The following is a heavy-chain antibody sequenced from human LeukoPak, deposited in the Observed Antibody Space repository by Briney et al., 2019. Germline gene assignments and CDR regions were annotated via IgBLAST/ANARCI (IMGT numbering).Heavy chain of an antibody. V-gene: IGHV3-30*03. CDR1: GFTFSSYG. Sequence: GGSLRLSCAASGFTFSSYGMHWVRQAPGKGLEWVAVISYDGSNKYYAGSVKGRFTISRDNSKNTLYLQMNSLRAEDTAVYYCARGIAGQQVEIDYWGQGTLVTVSS. D-gene: IGHD1-1*01. J-gene: IGHJ4*02. CDR3: ARGIAGQQVEIDY. CDR2: ISYDGSNK.